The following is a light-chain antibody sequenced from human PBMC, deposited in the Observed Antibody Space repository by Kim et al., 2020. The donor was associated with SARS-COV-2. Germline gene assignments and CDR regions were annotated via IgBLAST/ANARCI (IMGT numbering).Light chain of an antibody. Sequence: PGERATLSCRASQSVSSYLAWYQQKPGQAPRLLSYDASNRATGIPARFSGSGSGTDFTLTISSLEPEDFAVYYCQQRSNWPPGLTFGGGTKVDIK. J-gene: IGKJ4*01. CDR2: DAS. CDR1: QSVSSY. CDR3: QQRSNWPPGLT. V-gene: IGKV3-11*01.